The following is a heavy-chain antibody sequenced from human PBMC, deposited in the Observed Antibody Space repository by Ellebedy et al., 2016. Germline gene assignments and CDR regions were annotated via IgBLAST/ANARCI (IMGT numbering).Heavy chain of an antibody. D-gene: IGHD3-10*01. CDR1: GFTFSSYG. V-gene: IGHV3-30*18. Sequence: GESLKISCAASGFTFSSYGMHWVRQAPGKGLEWVAVISYDGTNQYYADSVKGRVTISRDNSKNTLYLQMNSLRADDTAVYYCAKDRSTMVRGVEYYFDYWGQGTLVTVSS. CDR3: AKDRSTMVRGVEYYFDY. CDR2: ISYDGTNQ. J-gene: IGHJ4*02.